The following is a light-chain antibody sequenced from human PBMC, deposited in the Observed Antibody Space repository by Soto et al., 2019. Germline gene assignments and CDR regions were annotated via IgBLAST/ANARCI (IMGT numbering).Light chain of an antibody. J-gene: IGKJ1*01. Sequence: DVVVTQSPLSLPVTLGQPASISCRSSQSLLYSDGNTYLNWFQQRPGQSPRRLIYQVSNRDSGVPDRFSGSGSDTDFTLKISRVEAEDVGVYYCVQATHWPWTFGQGTRVEI. V-gene: IGKV2-30*01. CDR3: VQATHWPWT. CDR2: QVS. CDR1: QSLLYSDGNTY.